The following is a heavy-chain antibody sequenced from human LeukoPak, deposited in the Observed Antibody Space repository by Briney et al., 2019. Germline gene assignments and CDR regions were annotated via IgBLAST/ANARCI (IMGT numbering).Heavy chain of an antibody. J-gene: IGHJ3*01. CDR3: TRHISGRYFDSSD. V-gene: IGHV3-73*01. D-gene: IGHD3-9*01. CDR1: GFTFSGSS. CDR2: IRDKGNNYAT. Sequence: PGGSLRLSCAASGFTFSGSSMHWVRQASGKGLEWVGRIRDKGNNYATAYAASVKGRFTISRDDSKNTAYLQMNSLGTEDTAVYYCTRHISGRYFDSSDWGQGTMVIVSS.